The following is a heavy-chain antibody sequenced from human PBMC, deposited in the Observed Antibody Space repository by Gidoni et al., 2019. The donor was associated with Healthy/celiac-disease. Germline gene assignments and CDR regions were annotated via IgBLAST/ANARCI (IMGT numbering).Heavy chain of an antibody. CDR1: GFTFSSSA. CDR2: ISYDGSNK. CDR3: ARDSRTGGDILTGYYAAFDI. Sequence: QVQLVESGGGVVQPGRSLRLSCAPSGFTFSSSAMHWVRQAPGKGLEWVAVISYDGSNKYYADSVKGRFTISRDNSKNPLYLQMNSLRAEDTAVYYCARDSRTGGDILTGYYAAFDIWGQGTMVTVSS. D-gene: IGHD3-9*01. J-gene: IGHJ3*02. V-gene: IGHV3-30*04.